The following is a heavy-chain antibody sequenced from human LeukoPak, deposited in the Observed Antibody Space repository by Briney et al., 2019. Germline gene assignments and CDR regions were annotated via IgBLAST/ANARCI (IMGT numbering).Heavy chain of an antibody. J-gene: IGHJ5*02. CDR2: INPNSGGT. V-gene: IGHV1-2*02. CDR3: ARDRGRVTTGGNNWFDP. Sequence: ASVKVSCKASGYTFTGYYMHWVRQAPGQGLEWMGWINPNSGGTNYAQKFQGRVTMTRDTSISTAYMELSRLRSDDTAVYYCARDRGRVTTGGNNWFDPWGQGTLVTVSS. CDR1: GYTFTGYY. D-gene: IGHD4-17*01.